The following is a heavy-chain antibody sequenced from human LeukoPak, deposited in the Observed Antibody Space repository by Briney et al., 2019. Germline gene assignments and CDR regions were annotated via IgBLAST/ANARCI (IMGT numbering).Heavy chain of an antibody. V-gene: IGHV3-64*02. CDR1: GLTFSSHA. Sequence: GGPLRLSCAASGLTFSSHAMPWVRQAPGKGLEYVSAIVSNGGNTYYADSVRGRFTISRDNSKDTVYLQMGSLRPEDTAVYYCARGGYYAASDIWGQGALVTVSS. J-gene: IGHJ4*02. CDR2: IVSNGGNT. D-gene: IGHD3-3*01. CDR3: ARGGYYAASDI.